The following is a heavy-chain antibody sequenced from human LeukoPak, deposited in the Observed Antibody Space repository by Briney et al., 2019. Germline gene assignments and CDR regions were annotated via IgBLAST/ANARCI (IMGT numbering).Heavy chain of an antibody. J-gene: IGHJ4*02. V-gene: IGHV3-11*01. Sequence: GGSLRLSCVASGFTFSDHYMSWFRLSPGKGLEWLSYITSSGSSTDYADSVKGRFTISRDNAKNSMFLQMNSLRPEDTAVYYCARDPDYGDPEWGQGTLVTVSS. CDR1: GFTFSDHY. CDR2: ITSSGSST. CDR3: ARDPDYGDPE. D-gene: IGHD4-17*01.